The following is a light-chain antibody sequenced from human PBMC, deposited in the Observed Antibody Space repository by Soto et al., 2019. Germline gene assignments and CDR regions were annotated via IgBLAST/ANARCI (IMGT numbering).Light chain of an antibody. Sequence: EIVLTQPPGTLSLSPGERATLSCRASQSISTTSLTWYQQRPGQPPRLLIYGASNRATDIADRFSGSGSGTDFTLTISGVEPEDFAVYYCQQFATSPRTFGQGTRVEIK. V-gene: IGKV3-20*01. J-gene: IGKJ1*01. CDR2: GAS. CDR1: QSISTTS. CDR3: QQFATSPRT.